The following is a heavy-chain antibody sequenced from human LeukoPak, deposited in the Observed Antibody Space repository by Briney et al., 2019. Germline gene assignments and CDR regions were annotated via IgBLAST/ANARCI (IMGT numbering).Heavy chain of an antibody. Sequence: SGTLSLTCTVSGGSISSSSYYWGWIRQPPGKGLEWIGSIYYSGSTYCNPSLKSRVTISVDTSKNQFSLKLSSVTAADTAVYYCARVPTVTFFDYWGQGTLVTVSS. CDR2: IYYSGST. CDR1: GGSISSSSYY. D-gene: IGHD4-17*01. J-gene: IGHJ4*02. CDR3: ARVPTVTFFDY. V-gene: IGHV4-39*01.